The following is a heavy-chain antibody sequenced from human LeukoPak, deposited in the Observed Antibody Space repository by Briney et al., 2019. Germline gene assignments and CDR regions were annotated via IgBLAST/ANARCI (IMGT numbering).Heavy chain of an antibody. J-gene: IGHJ6*02. D-gene: IGHD2-2*02. V-gene: IGHV1-24*01. CDR3: ATRTLGDVVVPAAILPGRTYGMDV. CDR1: GYTLTELS. Sequence: ASVKVSCKVSGYTLTELSMHWVRQAPGKGLEWMGGFDPEDGETIYAQKFQGRVTMTEDTSTDTAYMELSSLRPEDTAVYYCATRTLGDVVVPAAILPGRTYGMDVWGQGTTVTVSS. CDR2: FDPEDGET.